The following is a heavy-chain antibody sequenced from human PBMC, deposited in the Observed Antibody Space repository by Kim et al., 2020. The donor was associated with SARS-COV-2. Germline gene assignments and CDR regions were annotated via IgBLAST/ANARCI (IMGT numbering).Heavy chain of an antibody. Sequence: GGSLRLSCAASGFTFSSYGMHWVRQAPGKGLEWVAVIWYDGSNKYYADSVKGRFTISRDNSKNTLYLQMNSLRAEDTAVYYCARAGNYYGSGSYSPFDYWGQGTLVTVSS. CDR1: GFTFSSYG. V-gene: IGHV3-33*01. CDR2: IWYDGSNK. D-gene: IGHD3-10*01. J-gene: IGHJ4*02. CDR3: ARAGNYYGSGSYSPFDY.